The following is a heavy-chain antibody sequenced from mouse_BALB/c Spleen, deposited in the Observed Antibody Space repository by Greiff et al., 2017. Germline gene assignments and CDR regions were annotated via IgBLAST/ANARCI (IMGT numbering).Heavy chain of an antibody. CDR2: IRNKANGYTT. CDR1: GFTFTDYY. CDR3: ARDHYGSSWFAY. D-gene: IGHD1-1*01. J-gene: IGHJ3*01. V-gene: IGHV7-3*02. Sequence: EVHLVESGGGLVQPGGSLRLSCATSGFTFTDYYMSWVRQPPGKALEWLGFIRNKANGYTTEYSASVKGRFTISRDNSQSILYLQMNTLRAEDSATYYCARDHYGSSWFAYWGQGTLVTVSA.